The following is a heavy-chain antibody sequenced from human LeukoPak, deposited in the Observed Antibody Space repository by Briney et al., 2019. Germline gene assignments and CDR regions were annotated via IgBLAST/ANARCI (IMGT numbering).Heavy chain of an antibody. CDR1: GFTFSSYS. Sequence: PGGSLRLSCAASGFTFSSYSMSWVRQAPGKGLEWVSSISNIITYIYYADSVKGRFTISRDNAKNSLYLQMNSLRAEDTAVYYCASPQAVGYWGQGTLVTVSS. J-gene: IGHJ4*02. CDR3: ASPQAVGY. V-gene: IGHV3-21*01. D-gene: IGHD6-13*01. CDR2: ISNIITYI.